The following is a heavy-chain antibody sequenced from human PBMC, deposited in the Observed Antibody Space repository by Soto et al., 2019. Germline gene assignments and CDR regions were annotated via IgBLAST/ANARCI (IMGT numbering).Heavy chain of an antibody. CDR2: IWYDGSNK. CDR1: GFTFSSYG. CDR3: ARGISPIPRSWFDP. D-gene: IGHD3-3*02. Sequence: GGSLRLSCAASGFTFSSYGMHWVRQAPCKGLEWVAVIWYDGSNKYYADSVKGRFTISRDNSKNTLYLQMNSLRAEDTAVYYCARGISPIPRSWFDPWGQGTLVTVSS. J-gene: IGHJ5*02. V-gene: IGHV3-33*01.